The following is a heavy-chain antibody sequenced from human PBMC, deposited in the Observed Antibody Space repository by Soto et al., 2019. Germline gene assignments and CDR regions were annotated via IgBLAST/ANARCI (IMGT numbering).Heavy chain of an antibody. CDR1: GFTFDDYA. CDR2: ISWNSGSI. Sequence: EVQLVESGGGLVQPGRSLRLSCAASGFTFDDYAMHWVRQAPGKGLEWVSGISWNSGSIGYADSVKGRFTISRDNAKNSLDLQMNSLRAEDTALYYCATEKGLSWNYAGSWCQGTLVTVSS. CDR3: ATEKGLSWNYAGS. V-gene: IGHV3-9*01. D-gene: IGHD1-7*01. J-gene: IGHJ5*02.